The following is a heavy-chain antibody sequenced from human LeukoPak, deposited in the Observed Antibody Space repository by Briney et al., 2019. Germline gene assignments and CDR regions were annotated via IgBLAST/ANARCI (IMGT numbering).Heavy chain of an antibody. Sequence: GGSLRFSCAASGFTFSSYAMSWVRQAPGKGLEWVSAISGSGGSTYYADSVKGRFTISRDNSKNTLYLQMNSLRAEDTAVYYCAKMAHFDFWSGYWYFDYWGQGTLVTVSS. J-gene: IGHJ4*02. CDR1: GFTFSSYA. D-gene: IGHD3-3*01. V-gene: IGHV3-23*01. CDR2: ISGSGGST. CDR3: AKMAHFDFWSGYWYFDY.